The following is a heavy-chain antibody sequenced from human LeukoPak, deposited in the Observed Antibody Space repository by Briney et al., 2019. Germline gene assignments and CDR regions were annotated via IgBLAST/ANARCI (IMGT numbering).Heavy chain of an antibody. J-gene: IGHJ4*02. D-gene: IGHD3-22*01. CDR2: TYYRSKWYN. V-gene: IGHV6-1*01. Sequence: QTLSLTCAISGDSVSSNSAAWNWIRQSPSRGLEWLGRTYYRSKWYNDYAVSVKIRITINPDTSKNQFSLQLNSVTPEDTAVYYCARGYYYDSSGYYYVENWGQGTLVTVSS. CDR3: ARGYYYDSSGYYYVEN. CDR1: GDSVSSNSAA.